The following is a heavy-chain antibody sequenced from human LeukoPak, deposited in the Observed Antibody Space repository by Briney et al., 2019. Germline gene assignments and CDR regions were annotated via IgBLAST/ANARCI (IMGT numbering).Heavy chain of an antibody. D-gene: IGHD6-13*01. Sequence: SETLSLTCTVSGGSITNFYWSWIRQPPGKGLEWIGYIYNSGSTNYNPSLKSRVTISIDTSKNQFSLKLSSVTAADTAVYYCARGCSAGTPHNWFDPWGQGTLVTVSS. CDR1: GGSITNFY. CDR3: ARGCSAGTPHNWFDP. V-gene: IGHV4-59*08. J-gene: IGHJ5*02. CDR2: IYNSGST.